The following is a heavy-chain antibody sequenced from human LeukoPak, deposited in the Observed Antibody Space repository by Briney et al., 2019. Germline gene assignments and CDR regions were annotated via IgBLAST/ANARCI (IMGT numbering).Heavy chain of an antibody. V-gene: IGHV3-23*01. CDR1: GFTLSKYA. J-gene: IGHJ3*02. D-gene: IGHD5-18*01. Sequence: GGSLRLPCAASGFTLSKYAMSWVRQAPGKGLQWVSGISSSGGSTYQVVSVKGRFTISRDNSKNTLYLQMNSLRAEDTAVYYCAKVNGYSYDLDAFDIWGQGTMVTVSS. CDR3: AKVNGYSYDLDAFDI. CDR2: ISSSGGST.